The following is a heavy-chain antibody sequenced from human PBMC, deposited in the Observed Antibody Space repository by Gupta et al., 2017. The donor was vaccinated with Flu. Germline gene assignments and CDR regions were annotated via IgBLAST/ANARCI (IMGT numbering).Heavy chain of an antibody. J-gene: IGHJ5*02. CDR3: ARQETGAGGVWFDP. CDR1: GYSFSTYW. CDR2: IYPSDSYT. Sequence: EVQLVQSGAEVKKPGESLRISCKGSGYSFSTYWITWVRQMPGKGLEWMGRIYPSDSYTSYSPSFQGHVTISADRSISTAYLQWSSLKASDTAMYYCARQETGAGGVWFDPWGQGTLVTVSS. V-gene: IGHV5-10-1*01. D-gene: IGHD3-16*01.